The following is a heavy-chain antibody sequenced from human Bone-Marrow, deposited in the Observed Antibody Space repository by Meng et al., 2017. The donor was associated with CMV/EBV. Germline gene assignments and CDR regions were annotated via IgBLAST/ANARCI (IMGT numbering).Heavy chain of an antibody. J-gene: IGHJ6*02. CDR2: ISYDGSNK. Sequence: GGSLRLSCAASGFTFSSYAMHWVRQAPGKGLEWVAVISYDGSNKYYADSVKGRFTISRDNAKNSLYLQMNSLRAEDTAVYYCARVMGGREGYYYYGMDVWGQGTTVTVSS. D-gene: IGHD2-8*01. CDR3: ARVMGGREGYYYYGMDV. V-gene: IGHV3-30-3*01. CDR1: GFTFSSYA.